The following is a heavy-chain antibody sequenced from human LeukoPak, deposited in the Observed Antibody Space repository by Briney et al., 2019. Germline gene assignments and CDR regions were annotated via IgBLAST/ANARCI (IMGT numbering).Heavy chain of an antibody. CDR1: GFTFSRSW. V-gene: IGHV3-74*03. Sequence: PGGSLRLSCAASGFTFSRSWMHWVRQAPGKGLVWVSRINTDGSDTMYADSVKGRFTISRDNAKNTLYLQMNSLKAEDTAVYYCARDQGGSGPTTYDYWGQGNLVTVSP. J-gene: IGHJ4*02. D-gene: IGHD6-19*01. CDR2: INTDGSDT. CDR3: ARDQGGSGPTTYDY.